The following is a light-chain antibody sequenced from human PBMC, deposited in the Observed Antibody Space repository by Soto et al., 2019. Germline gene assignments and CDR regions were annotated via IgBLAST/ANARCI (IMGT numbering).Light chain of an antibody. CDR3: MQALQTPVT. Sequence: DVVLTQSPLSLPVTPGEPASISCRSSQSLLHSDGYNYLDWYLQKTGQSPQLLIYLGSNRDCGVPDRFSGSGSGTDFTLRISRVEAEDVGVYYCMQALQTPVTFGQGTKVEIK. CDR2: LGS. J-gene: IGKJ1*01. V-gene: IGKV2-28*01. CDR1: QSLLHSDGYNY.